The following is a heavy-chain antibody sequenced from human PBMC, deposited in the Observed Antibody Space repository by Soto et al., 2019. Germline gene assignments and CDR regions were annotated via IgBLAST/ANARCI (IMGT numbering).Heavy chain of an antibody. D-gene: IGHD3-22*01. J-gene: IGHJ4*02. CDR3: ARTYYYDSSFDY. CDR2: IYYSGST. CDR1: GGSISSGGYY. V-gene: IGHV4-31*03. Sequence: PSETLSLTCTVSGGSISSGGYYWSWIRQHPGKGLEWIGYIYYSGSTYYNPSLKSRATISVDTSKNQFSLKLSSVTAADTAVYYCARTYYYDSSFDYWGQGTLVTVSS.